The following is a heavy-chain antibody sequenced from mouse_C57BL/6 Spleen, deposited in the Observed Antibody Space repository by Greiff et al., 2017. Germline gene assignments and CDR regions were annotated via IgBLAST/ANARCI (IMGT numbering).Heavy chain of an antibody. D-gene: IGHD1-1*01. CDR3: ARDYGSTNYFDY. CDR1: GYTFTSYW. V-gene: IGHV1-64*01. J-gene: IGHJ2*01. CDR2: IHPNSGST. Sequence: VQLQQPGAELVKPGASVKLSCKASGYTFTSYWMHWVKQRPGQGLEWIGMIHPNSGSTNYNEKFKSKATLTVDKSSSTAYMQLSSLTSEDSAVYYCARDYGSTNYFDYWGQGTTLTVSS.